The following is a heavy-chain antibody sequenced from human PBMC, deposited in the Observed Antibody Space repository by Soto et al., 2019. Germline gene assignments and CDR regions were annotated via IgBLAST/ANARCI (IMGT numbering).Heavy chain of an antibody. CDR2: IYYSGST. J-gene: IGHJ6*03. V-gene: IGHV4-31*03. Sequence: QVQLQESGPGLVKPSQTLSLTCTVSGGSISSGGYYWSWIRQHLGKGLEWIGYIYYSGSTYYNPSLKRRVTIPVHTSKNQFSLQLSYVTDADTAVYYCAREVVVAATQPYYYMDDWGKGTTVTVSS. CDR1: GGSISSGGYY. CDR3: AREVVVAATQPYYYMDD. D-gene: IGHD2-15*01.